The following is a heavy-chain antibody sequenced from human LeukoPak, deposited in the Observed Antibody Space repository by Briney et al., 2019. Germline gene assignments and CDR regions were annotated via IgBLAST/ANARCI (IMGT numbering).Heavy chain of an antibody. V-gene: IGHV5-51*01. CDR1: GYRFTSNW. Sequence: GESLKISCKGSGYRFTSNWIAWVRRMPGKGLEWMGIIYPGDSDTRYSPSFQGQVTISADKSISTAYLQWSSLRASDTAIYFCAYGKYYFDYWGQGTLATVSS. CDR3: AYGKYYFDY. CDR2: IYPGDSDT. D-gene: IGHD3-16*01. J-gene: IGHJ4*02.